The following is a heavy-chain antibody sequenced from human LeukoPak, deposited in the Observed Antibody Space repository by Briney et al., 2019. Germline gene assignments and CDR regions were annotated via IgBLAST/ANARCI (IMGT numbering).Heavy chain of an antibody. CDR3: AKGNAYRIAAAGTGVY. V-gene: IGHV3-23*01. Sequence: GGSLRLSCAASGFTFSSYAMSWVRQAPGKGLEWVSAISGSGGSTYYADSVKGRFTISRDSSKNTLYLQMNSLRAEDAAVYYCAKGNAYRIAAAGTGVYWGQGTLVTVSS. CDR1: GFTFSSYA. J-gene: IGHJ4*02. CDR2: ISGSGGST. D-gene: IGHD6-13*01.